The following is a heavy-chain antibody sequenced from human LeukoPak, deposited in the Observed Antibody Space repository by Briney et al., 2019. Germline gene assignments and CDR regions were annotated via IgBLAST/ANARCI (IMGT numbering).Heavy chain of an antibody. CDR2: INHSGST. V-gene: IGHV4-34*01. CDR1: GGSFSGYY. J-gene: IGHJ5*02. D-gene: IGHD4-17*01. CDR3: ARHPLYGDYVWFDP. Sequence: PSETLSLTCAVYGGSFSGYYWSWIRQPPGKGLEWIGEINHSGSTNYNPSLKSRVTISVDTSKNQFSLKLSSVTAADTAVYYCARHPLYGDYVWFDPWGQGTLVTVSS.